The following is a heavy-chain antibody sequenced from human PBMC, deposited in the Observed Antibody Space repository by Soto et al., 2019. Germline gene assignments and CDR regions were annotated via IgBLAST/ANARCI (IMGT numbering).Heavy chain of an antibody. Sequence: GGSLRLSCAASGFTFSSYWMHWVRQAPGKGLVWVSRINSDGSSTSYADSVKGRFTISRANAKNTLYLQMNSLRAEDTAVYYCARVTPDYDILTGYSYYFDYWGQGTLVTVSS. CDR3: ARVTPDYDILTGYSYYFDY. CDR2: INSDGSST. V-gene: IGHV3-74*01. J-gene: IGHJ4*02. D-gene: IGHD3-9*01. CDR1: GFTFSSYW.